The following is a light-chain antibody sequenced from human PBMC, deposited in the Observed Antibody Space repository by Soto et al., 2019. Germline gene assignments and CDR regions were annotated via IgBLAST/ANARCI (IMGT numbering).Light chain of an antibody. J-gene: IGLJ2*01. CDR2: EIN. Sequence: QSALTQPASVSGSPGQSITISCTGSSSDIGYYNYVSWHQQRPGKAPKLLIFEINNRPSGVSDRFSGSRSVNYRASLTISGLQAEDEADYYCSAYTMKGTLEFGGGTQLTVL. CDR1: SSDIGYYNY. V-gene: IGLV2-14*01. CDR3: SAYTMKGTLE.